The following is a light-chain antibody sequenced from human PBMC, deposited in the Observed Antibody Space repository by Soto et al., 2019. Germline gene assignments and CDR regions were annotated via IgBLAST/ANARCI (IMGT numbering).Light chain of an antibody. CDR3: QSYDNNSDYV. V-gene: IGLV2-11*01. Sequence: QSVLTQPRSVSGSPGQSVTISCTGTSSDVGGYNYVSWYQQHPGKAPKLMIYDVTKRPSGVPDRFSGSKSGTSASLAISGLQTEDEADYYCQSYDNNSDYVFGTGTKLTVL. J-gene: IGLJ1*01. CDR1: SSDVGGYNY. CDR2: DVT.